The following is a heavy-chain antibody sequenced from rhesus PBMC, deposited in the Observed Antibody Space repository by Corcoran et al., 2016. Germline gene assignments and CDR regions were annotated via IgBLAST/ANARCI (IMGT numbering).Heavy chain of an antibody. V-gene: IGHV3-103*01. CDR1: GFTVSSYA. J-gene: IGHJ4*01. CDR3: AKGYSGGWSGFDY. CDR2: ISSCGST. D-gene: IGHD6-37*01. Sequence: EVQLVESGGGLAKPGGSLRLSCAASGFTVSSYAMHWVRQAPGKGLEWVSAISSCGSTYYADSVKGRFTISRDNSKNTLSLQMNSLRAEDTAVYYCAKGYSGGWSGFDYWGQGVLVTVSS.